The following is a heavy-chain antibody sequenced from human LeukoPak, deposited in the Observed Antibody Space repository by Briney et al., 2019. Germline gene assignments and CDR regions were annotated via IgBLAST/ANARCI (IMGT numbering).Heavy chain of an antibody. D-gene: IGHD3-3*01. J-gene: IGHJ4*02. Sequence: ASVKVSCKASGGTFSSYAISWVRQAPGQGLEWMGGIIPIFGTANYAQKFQGRVTITTDESTSTAYMELSSLRSEATAVYYCARGRGRDYDFWSGHPNFDYWGQGTLVTVSS. CDR2: IIPIFGTA. CDR3: ARGRGRDYDFWSGHPNFDY. V-gene: IGHV1-69*05. CDR1: GGTFSSYA.